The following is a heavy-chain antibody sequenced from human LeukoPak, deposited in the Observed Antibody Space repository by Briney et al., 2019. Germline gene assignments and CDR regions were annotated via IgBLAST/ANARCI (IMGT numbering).Heavy chain of an antibody. D-gene: IGHD6-6*01. CDR2: IIPIFGTA. J-gene: IGHJ6*03. Sequence: SVKVSCKASGGTFSSYAISWVRQAPGQGLEWMGGIIPIFGTANYAQKFQGRVTITADKSTSTAYMELSSLRSEDTAVYYCARGAARPQYYYYYYYMDVWGKGTTVTVSS. V-gene: IGHV1-69*06. CDR3: ARGAARPQYYYYYYYMDV. CDR1: GGTFSSYA.